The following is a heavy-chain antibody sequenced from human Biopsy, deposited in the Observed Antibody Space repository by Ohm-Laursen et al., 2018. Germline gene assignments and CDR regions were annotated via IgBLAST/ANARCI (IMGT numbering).Heavy chain of an antibody. Sequence: TLSPTCTVSGGSISSYYWSWIRQPAGKGLEWIGRIYSSGSTNYNLSLKSRVTLSMDTSKRQFSLKLSFVTAADTAVYYCARWTPEYDSSRYYLDAFDIWGQGTKVTVSS. CDR1: GGSISSYY. CDR3: ARWTPEYDSSRYYLDAFDI. V-gene: IGHV4-4*07. CDR2: IYSSGST. J-gene: IGHJ3*02. D-gene: IGHD3-22*01.